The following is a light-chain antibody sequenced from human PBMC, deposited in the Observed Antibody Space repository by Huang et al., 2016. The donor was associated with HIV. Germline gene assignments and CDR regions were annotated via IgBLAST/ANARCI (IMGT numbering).Light chain of an antibody. Sequence: DIVMTQSPLSLPVTPGAPASISCRSSQSLLHGNGLTYLDWYVQKPGQHPHLLVYMGSSRASGVPDRFSDSGSGTDFTLKISRVEAEDVGVYYCMQALQTPPTFGGGTKVEIK. V-gene: IGKV2-28*01. CDR3: MQALQTPPT. CDR2: MGS. CDR1: QSLLHGNGLTY. J-gene: IGKJ4*01.